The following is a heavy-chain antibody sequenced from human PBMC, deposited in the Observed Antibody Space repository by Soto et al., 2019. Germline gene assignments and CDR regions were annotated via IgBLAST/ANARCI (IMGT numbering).Heavy chain of an antibody. Sequence: PSDTLSLTCTVSGGSLNSYYWTWIRQSPGKGLEWIGYVSSTGSTNYNPSLKSRLTMSLDTSTNEVSLSLTSVTAADAAVYYCARSLLYYDYVWGSYRYTPSYFDYWGQGTLVTVSS. V-gene: IGHV4-59*01. J-gene: IGHJ4*02. CDR1: GGSLNSYY. CDR2: VSSTGST. CDR3: ARSLLYYDYVWGSYRYTPSYFDY. D-gene: IGHD3-16*02.